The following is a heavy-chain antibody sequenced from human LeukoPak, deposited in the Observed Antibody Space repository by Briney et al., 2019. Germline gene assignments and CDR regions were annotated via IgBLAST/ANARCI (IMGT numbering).Heavy chain of an antibody. J-gene: IGHJ1*01. CDR2: INGDNGNT. CDR3: ARTDIPYSSSLQY. Sequence: ASVKVSCKASGYTFTGYYMHWVRQAPGQGLEWMGWINGDNGNTNYAQKFQGRVTMTTDTSTSTAYMELRSLRSGDTAVYFCARTDIPYSSSLQYWGQGTLVTVSS. CDR1: GYTFTGYY. D-gene: IGHD6-6*01. V-gene: IGHV1-18*04.